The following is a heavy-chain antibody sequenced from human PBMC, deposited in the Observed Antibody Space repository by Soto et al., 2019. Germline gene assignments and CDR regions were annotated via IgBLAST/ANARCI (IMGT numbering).Heavy chain of an antibody. Sequence: ASVKVSCKASGYTFTSYGISWVRQALGQGLEWMGWISAYNGNTNYAQKLQGRVTMTTDTSTSTAYMELRSLRSDDTAVYYCAREYYDFWSGFFGPYYFDYWGQGTLVTVSS. CDR3: AREYYDFWSGFFGPYYFDY. CDR2: ISAYNGNT. J-gene: IGHJ4*02. V-gene: IGHV1-18*01. D-gene: IGHD3-3*01. CDR1: GYTFTSYG.